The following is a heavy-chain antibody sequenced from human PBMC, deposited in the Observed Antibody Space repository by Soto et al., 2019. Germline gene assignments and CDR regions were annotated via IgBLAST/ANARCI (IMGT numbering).Heavy chain of an antibody. J-gene: IGHJ6*02. CDR3: AKDRITMVRGGYYYGMDV. D-gene: IGHD3-10*01. CDR1: GFTFSSYG. V-gene: IGHV3-30*18. Sequence: HPGGSLRLSCAASGFTFSSYGMHWVRQAPGKGLEWVAVISYDGSNKYYADSVKGRFTISRDNSKNTLYLQMNSLRAEDTAVYYCAKDRITMVRGGYYYGMDVWGQGTTVTVSS. CDR2: ISYDGSNK.